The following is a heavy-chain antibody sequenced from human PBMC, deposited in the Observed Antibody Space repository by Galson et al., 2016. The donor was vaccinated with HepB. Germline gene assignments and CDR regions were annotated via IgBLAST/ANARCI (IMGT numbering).Heavy chain of an antibody. CDR1: GFSLSTSGMC. J-gene: IGHJ4*02. CDR2: IDWDDDK. CDR3: ARNYDSSGYYYWGLDY. D-gene: IGHD3-22*01. V-gene: IGHV2-70*01. Sequence: PALVKPTQTLTLTCTFSGFSLSTSGMCVSWIRQPPGKALEWLALIDWDDDKYYSTSLKTRLTISKDTSKNQVVLTMTNMDPVDTATYYCARNYDSSGYYYWGLDYWGQGTLVTVSS.